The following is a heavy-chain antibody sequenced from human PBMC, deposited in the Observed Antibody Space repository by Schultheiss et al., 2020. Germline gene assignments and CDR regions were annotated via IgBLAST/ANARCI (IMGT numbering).Heavy chain of an antibody. J-gene: IGHJ5*02. CDR2: INAYNGNT. D-gene: IGHD2-2*01. CDR3: ARDTPDIVVVPADNWFDP. Sequence: ASVKVSCKASGYTFTRYGLSWVRQAPGQGLEWLGWINAYNGNTNYAQKLQGRVTMTTDTSTSTAYMELRSLRSEDTAVYYCARDTPDIVVVPADNWFDPWGQGTLVTVSS. CDR1: GYTFTRYG. V-gene: IGHV1-18*01.